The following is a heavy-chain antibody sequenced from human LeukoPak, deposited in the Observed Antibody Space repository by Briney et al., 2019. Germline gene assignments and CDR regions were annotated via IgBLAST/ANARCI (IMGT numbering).Heavy chain of an antibody. CDR1: GFTFSSYA. D-gene: IGHD3-22*01. J-gene: IGHJ4*02. Sequence: GGTLRLSCAASGFTFSSYAMSWVRQAPGKGLEWVSAIRGSGGSTYYADSVKGRFTISRDNSKNTLYLQMNSLRAEDTAVYYCAKGRSSGTPYYFDYWGQGTLVTVSS. CDR2: IRGSGGST. V-gene: IGHV3-23*01. CDR3: AKGRSSGTPYYFDY.